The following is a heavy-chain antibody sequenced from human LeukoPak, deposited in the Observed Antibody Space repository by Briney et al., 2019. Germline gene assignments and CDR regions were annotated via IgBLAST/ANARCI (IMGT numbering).Heavy chain of an antibody. V-gene: IGHV3-20*04. D-gene: IGHD2-15*01. CDR3: ARGGGSIRHSYYYYVDV. CDR2: ITWNGGST. CDR1: GYTFTSYG. J-gene: IGHJ6*03. Sequence: ASVKVSCKASGYTFTSYGISWVRQAPGQGPEWVSGITWNGGSTDYAASVKGRFTISRDNAKNSLYLRMNSLRDEDTALYYCARGGGSIRHSYYYYVDVWGKGTSVTVSS.